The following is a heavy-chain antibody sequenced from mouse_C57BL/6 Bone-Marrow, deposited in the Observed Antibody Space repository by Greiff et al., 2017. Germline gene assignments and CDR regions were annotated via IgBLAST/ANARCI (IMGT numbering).Heavy chain of an antibody. D-gene: IGHD1-1*01. CDR1: GYTFTSYW. CDR3: ARDERVKLRSYAMDY. CDR2: IDPSDSYT. V-gene: IGHV1-50*01. Sequence: QVQLQQPGAELVKPGASVKLSCKASGYTFTSYWMQWVKQRPGQGLEWIGEIDPSDSYTNYNQQFKGKASLTVDTSSSTAYMQLSSLTSEDSAFYYCARDERVKLRSYAMDYWGQGTSVTVSS. J-gene: IGHJ4*01.